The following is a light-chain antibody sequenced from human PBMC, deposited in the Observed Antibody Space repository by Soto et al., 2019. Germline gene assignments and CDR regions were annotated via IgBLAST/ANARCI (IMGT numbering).Light chain of an antibody. CDR1: SSNIGAGYD. V-gene: IGLV1-40*01. CDR3: QSYDSSLSGSRVV. J-gene: IGLJ2*01. Sequence: QSVLTQPPSVSGAPGQRVTISCTGSSSNIGAGYDVHWYQQLPGTAPKLLIYGNSNRPSGVPDRFSGSKSGTSASLAITGLQAEDEADYYCQSYDSSLSGSRVVFGGGPKVTVL. CDR2: GNS.